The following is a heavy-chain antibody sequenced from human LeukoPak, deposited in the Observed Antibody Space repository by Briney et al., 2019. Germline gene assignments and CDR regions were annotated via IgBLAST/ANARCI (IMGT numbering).Heavy chain of an antibody. CDR1: GFTFSDYE. CDR3: ARDLGPSYSEYDWRGIFDY. CDR2: ISTRGSTI. V-gene: IGHV3-48*03. Sequence: GGSLRLSCAASGFTFSDYEMNWVRQAPGKGLEWVSYISTRGSTIYYADSVKGRFTISRDNAKNSLYLQMSSLRAEDTAVYYCARDLGPSYSEYDWRGIFDYWGQGTLVTFPS. J-gene: IGHJ4*02. D-gene: IGHD5-12*01.